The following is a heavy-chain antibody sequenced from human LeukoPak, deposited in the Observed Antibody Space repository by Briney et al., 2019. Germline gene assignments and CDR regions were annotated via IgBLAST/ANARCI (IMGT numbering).Heavy chain of an antibody. CDR2: FFYTGST. V-gene: IGHV4-61*01. CDR3: ARGVPAATNWFDP. CDR1: GDSVASGTYY. J-gene: IGHJ5*02. D-gene: IGHD2-2*01. Sequence: PSETLSLTCTVSGDSVASGTYYWSWIRQPPGKGLEWIGHFFYTGSTEYNPSLESRVTILVDTSKNQFSLKLSSVTAADTAVYFCARGVPAATNWFDPWGQGTLVTVSS.